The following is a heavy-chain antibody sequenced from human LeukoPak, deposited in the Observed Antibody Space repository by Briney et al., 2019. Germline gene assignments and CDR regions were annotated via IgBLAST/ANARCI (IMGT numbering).Heavy chain of an antibody. CDR1: GGSISSNSYL. J-gene: IGHJ4*02. Sequence: SETLSLTCTVSGGSISSNSYLWGWIRQPPGKGLEWIGSMSYSGSTYYSPSLQSRVTISVDTSKNQFSLKLISVTAADTAVYYCARPENGGYDCWGQGTLVTVSS. CDR3: ARPENGGYDC. V-gene: IGHV4-39*01. CDR2: MSYSGST. D-gene: IGHD5-12*01.